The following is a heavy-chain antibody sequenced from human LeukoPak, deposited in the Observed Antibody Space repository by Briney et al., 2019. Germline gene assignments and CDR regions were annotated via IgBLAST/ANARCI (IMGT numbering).Heavy chain of an antibody. V-gene: IGHV4-34*01. CDR3: ARDYQGGYGDKTVDY. CDR1: GGSFSGYY. J-gene: IGHJ4*02. D-gene: IGHD5-18*01. CDR2: IYYSGST. Sequence: SETLSLTCAVYGGSFSGYYWSWIRQPPGKGLEWIGSIYYSGSTYYNPSLKSRVTISVDTSKNQFSLKLSSVTAADTAVYYCARDYQGGYGDKTVDYWGQGTLVTVSS.